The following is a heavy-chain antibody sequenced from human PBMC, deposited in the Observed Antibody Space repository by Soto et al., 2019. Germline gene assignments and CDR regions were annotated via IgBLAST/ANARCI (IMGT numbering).Heavy chain of an antibody. J-gene: IGHJ3*01. V-gene: IGHV3-11*01. Sequence: GGSLRLSCAASGFTFSDYYMSWIRQAPGKGLEWVSYISSSGSTIYYADSVRGRFTISRDNSIKTLYLQMSSLRTEDTAVYYCAHPRGYGVFDAGDLWGRGTMVTVSS. CDR2: ISSSGSTI. CDR3: AHPRGYGVFDAGDL. CDR1: GFTFSDYY. D-gene: IGHD4-17*01.